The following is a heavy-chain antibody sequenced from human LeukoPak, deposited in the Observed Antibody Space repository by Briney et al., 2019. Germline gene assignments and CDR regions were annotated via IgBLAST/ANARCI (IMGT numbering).Heavy chain of an antibody. J-gene: IGHJ2*01. V-gene: IGHV3-23*01. Sequence: GGSLRLSCAASGFTFSSYAMSWVRQAPGKGLEWVSAISGSGGSTYYADSVKGRFTISRDNSKNTLYLQMNSLRAEDTAVYYCAKRPRVVPAAMKDWYFDLWGRGALVTVSS. D-gene: IGHD2-2*01. CDR1: GFTFSSYA. CDR2: ISGSGGST. CDR3: AKRPRVVPAAMKDWYFDL.